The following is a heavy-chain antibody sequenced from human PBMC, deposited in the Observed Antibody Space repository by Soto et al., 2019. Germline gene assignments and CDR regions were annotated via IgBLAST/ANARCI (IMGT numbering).Heavy chain of an antibody. D-gene: IGHD6-19*01. CDR1: GFTFSSYG. CDR2: VWYDGSNK. CDR3: ARDPSPTDHIAWAGAVPSYFAY. Sequence: QVQLVESGGGVVQPGRSLRLSCAASGFTFSSYGMHWVRQAPGKGLEGVAVVWYDGSNKYYADSVKGRFTISRDNSKNTLYLKMNSLRDEDTAVYYCARDPSPTDHIAWAGAVPSYFAYWGQGTLVTVSS. J-gene: IGHJ4*02. V-gene: IGHV3-33*01.